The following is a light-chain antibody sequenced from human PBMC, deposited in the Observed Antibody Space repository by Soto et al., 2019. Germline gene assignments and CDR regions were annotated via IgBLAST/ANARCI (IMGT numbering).Light chain of an antibody. CDR1: QSISSW. CDR2: DAS. J-gene: IGKJ3*01. V-gene: IGKV1-5*01. Sequence: IQMTQSPSTLSASVGDRVTITCRASQSISSWLAWYQQKPGKAPKFLIYDASSLESGVPSRFSGSGSGTEFTLTISSLQPDDFATYYCQQSYNGPFTFGPGTKVDIK. CDR3: QQSYNGPFT.